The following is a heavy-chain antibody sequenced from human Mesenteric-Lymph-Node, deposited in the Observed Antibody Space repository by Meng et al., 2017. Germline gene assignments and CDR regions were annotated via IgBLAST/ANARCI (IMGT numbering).Heavy chain of an antibody. J-gene: IGHJ3*02. D-gene: IGHD6-19*01. CDR2: ISNKGKGYST. CDR1: GFTFSDHY. CDR3: TRVGLPSWIAVRDAFDI. V-gene: IGHV3-72*01. Sequence: GGSLRLSCAASGFTFSDHYMNWVREGPGKGLEWVGRISNKGKGYSTEYAAAVKGRLTISRDDSKNSLYMQMKSLKTEDTALYYCTRVGLPSWIAVRDAFDIWGQGTMVTVSS.